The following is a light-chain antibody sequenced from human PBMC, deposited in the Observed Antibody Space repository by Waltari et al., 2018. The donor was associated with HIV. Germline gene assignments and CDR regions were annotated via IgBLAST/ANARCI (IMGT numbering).Light chain of an antibody. Sequence: SYVLTQPPSISVAPGKTAKITCGGTNIGNRDVHWYQQKAGQAPILVIYDDDDRPSGIPERFSGSNSENTATLTINRIEVGDEADYYCQVWDSGSDHVFGSGITVTVL. CDR2: DDD. V-gene: IGLV3-21*01. J-gene: IGLJ1*01. CDR3: QVWDSGSDHV. CDR1: NIGNRD.